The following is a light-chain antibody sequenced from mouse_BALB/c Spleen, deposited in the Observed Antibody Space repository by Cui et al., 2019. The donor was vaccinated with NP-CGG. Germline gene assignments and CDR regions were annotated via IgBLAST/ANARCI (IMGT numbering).Light chain of an antibody. J-gene: IGLJ1*01. CDR2: GTN. Sequence: QAVVTQESALTTSPGETVTLTCRSSTGAVTTRNYANWVQEKPDHLFTGLIGGTNNRAPGVPARFSGSLIGDKDALTITGAQTEDEAIYFCALWYSNHWVFGGGTKLTVL. CDR1: TGAVTTRNY. CDR3: ALWYSNHWV. V-gene: IGLV1*01.